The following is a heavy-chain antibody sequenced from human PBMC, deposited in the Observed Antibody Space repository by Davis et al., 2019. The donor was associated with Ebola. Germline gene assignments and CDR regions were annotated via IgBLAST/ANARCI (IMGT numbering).Heavy chain of an antibody. CDR1: GFTFSSYA. Sequence: GGSLRLPCAASGFTFSSYAMSWVRQASGKGLEWVGRIRSKANSYATAYAASVKGRFTISRDDSKNTAYLQMNSLKTEDTAVYYCTTTTDAFDIWGQGTMVTVSS. J-gene: IGHJ3*02. CDR2: IRSKANSYAT. CDR3: TTTTDAFDI. V-gene: IGHV3-73*01. D-gene: IGHD1-7*01.